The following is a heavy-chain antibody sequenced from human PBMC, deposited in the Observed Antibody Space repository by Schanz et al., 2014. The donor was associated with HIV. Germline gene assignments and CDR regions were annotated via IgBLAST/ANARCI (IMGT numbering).Heavy chain of an antibody. CDR2: ISYDGINK. Sequence: VQLLESGGGLVQPGGSLRLSCVASGFTFNNYGMHWVRQAPGKGLEWVAVISYDGINKYYEDSVKGRLTISRDNSKNTLYLQMKSLRAEDTAVYYCAKDRNYYDSKYRGKGNYYYYYGMDVWGQGTTVTVSS. CDR1: GFTFNNYG. CDR3: AKDRNYYDSKYRGKGNYYYYYGMDV. V-gene: IGHV3-30*18. D-gene: IGHD3-22*01. J-gene: IGHJ6*02.